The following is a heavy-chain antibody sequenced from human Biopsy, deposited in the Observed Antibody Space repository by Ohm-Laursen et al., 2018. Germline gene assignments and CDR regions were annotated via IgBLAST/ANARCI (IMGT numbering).Heavy chain of an antibody. J-gene: IGHJ4*02. CDR3: AKTFHGSSFLYDY. D-gene: IGHD2-15*01. CDR1: GFTFSSYG. V-gene: IGHV3-23*01. Sequence: GSLRLSCAASGFTFSSYGMSWVRQAPGKGLEWVSVLSGSGGTTYYADSVKGRFIISRDNSKNTLYLQMNSLTAEDTAVYYCAKTFHGSSFLYDYWGQGTLVTVSS. CDR2: LSGSGGTT.